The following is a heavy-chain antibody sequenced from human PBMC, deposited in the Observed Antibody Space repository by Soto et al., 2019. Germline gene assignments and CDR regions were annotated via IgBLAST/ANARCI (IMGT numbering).Heavy chain of an antibody. CDR2: ISGSDGRT. Sequence: EVQLLESGGGLVRPGGSLRLSSAASGFTFISYAMSWVRQAPGKGLEWVSTISGSDGRTYSTDSVKGRFTICRDNSRNTAYLQMNSLRCEATAVYYCVDGVSQYTPLALFDCWGRGTLVTVSS. CDR1: GFTFISYA. D-gene: IGHD2-15*01. J-gene: IGHJ4*02. CDR3: VDGVSQYTPLALFDC. V-gene: IGHV3-23*01.